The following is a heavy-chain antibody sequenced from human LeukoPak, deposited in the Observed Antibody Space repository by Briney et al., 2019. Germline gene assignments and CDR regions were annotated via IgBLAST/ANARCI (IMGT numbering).Heavy chain of an antibody. J-gene: IGHJ4*02. Sequence: ASVKVSCKASGGTFNNYAINLVRQAPGQELEWMGGIIPIFGSSNYAQKFQGRVTMTTDTSTSTAYMELRSLRSDDTAVYYCARQSSTGLDYWGQGTLVTVSS. V-gene: IGHV1-69*05. CDR1: GGTFNNYA. CDR3: ARQSSTGLDY. D-gene: IGHD4-17*01. CDR2: IIPIFGSS.